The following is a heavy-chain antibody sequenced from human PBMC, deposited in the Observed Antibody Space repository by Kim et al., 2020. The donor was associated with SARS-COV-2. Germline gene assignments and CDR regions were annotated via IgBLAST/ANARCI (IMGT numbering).Heavy chain of an antibody. V-gene: IGHV1-69*13. J-gene: IGHJ6*02. CDR2: IIPIFGTA. Sequence: SVKVSCKASGGTFSSYAISWVRQAPGQGLEWMGGIIPIFGTANYAQKFQGRVTITADESTSTAYMELSSLRSEDTAVYYCARGRDSSSWYSGVLYYYYGMDVWGQGTTVTVSS. CDR1: GGTFSSYA. D-gene: IGHD6-13*01. CDR3: ARGRDSSSWYSGVLYYYYGMDV.